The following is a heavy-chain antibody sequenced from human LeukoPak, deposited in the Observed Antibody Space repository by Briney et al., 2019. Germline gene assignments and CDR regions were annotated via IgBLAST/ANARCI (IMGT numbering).Heavy chain of an antibody. Sequence: ASVKVSCKASGYTFTNYGIRWVRQAPGQGLERMGWISGYNGNTKYAQKLQGRVTMTTDTSTSTAYMELRSLRSDDTAVYYCARALLGLGELTPFDYWGQGTLVTVSS. V-gene: IGHV1-18*01. J-gene: IGHJ4*02. CDR2: ISGYNGNT. D-gene: IGHD3-10*01. CDR1: GYTFTNYG. CDR3: ARALLGLGELTPFDY.